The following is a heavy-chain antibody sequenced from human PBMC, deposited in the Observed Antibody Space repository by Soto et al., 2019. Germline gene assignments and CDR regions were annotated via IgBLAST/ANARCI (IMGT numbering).Heavy chain of an antibody. CDR1: GFTFSSYA. D-gene: IGHD3-10*01. J-gene: IGHJ5*01. CDR3: AREADYGSGSYFVSWFDS. Sequence: GGSLRLSCAASGFTFSSYAMHWVRQAPGKGLEWVAVISYDGSNKYYADSVKGRFTISRDNSKNTLYLQMNSLRAEDTAVYYCAREADYGSGSYFVSWFDSWGQGTLVTVSS. CDR2: ISYDGSNK. V-gene: IGHV3-30-3*01.